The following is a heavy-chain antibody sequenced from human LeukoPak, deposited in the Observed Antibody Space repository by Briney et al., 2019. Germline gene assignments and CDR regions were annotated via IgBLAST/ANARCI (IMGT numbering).Heavy chain of an antibody. Sequence: GSLRLSCAASGFTFSSYAMSWVRQAPGKGLEWIGEINHSGSTNYNPSLKSRVTISVDTSKNQFSLKLSSVTAADTAVYYCARGGRVAARRNWFDPWGQGTLVTVSS. CDR2: INHSGST. CDR1: GFTFSSYA. CDR3: ARGGRVAARRNWFDP. J-gene: IGHJ5*02. V-gene: IGHV4-34*01. D-gene: IGHD6-6*01.